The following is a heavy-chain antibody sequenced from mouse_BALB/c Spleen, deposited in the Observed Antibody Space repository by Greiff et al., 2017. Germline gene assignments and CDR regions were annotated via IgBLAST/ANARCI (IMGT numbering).Heavy chain of an antibody. CDR1: GYSITSGYY. D-gene: IGHD5-5*01. CDR3: ARGYLYAMDY. J-gene: IGHJ4*01. V-gene: IGHV3-6*02. CDR2: ISYDGSN. Sequence: VQLQQSGPGLVKPSQSLSLTCSVTGYSITSGYYWNWIRQFPGNKLEWMGYISYDGSNNYNPSLKNRISITRDTSKNQFFLKLNSVTTEDTATYYCARGYLYAMDYWGQGTSVTVSS.